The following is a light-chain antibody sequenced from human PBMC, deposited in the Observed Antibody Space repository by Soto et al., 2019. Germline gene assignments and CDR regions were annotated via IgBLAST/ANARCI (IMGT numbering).Light chain of an antibody. V-gene: IGKV3-20*01. CDR2: GAS. CDR1: HSVSSSY. Sequence: EIVLTQSPGTLSLSPGERATLSCRASHSVSSSYLAWYQQKPDQAPRLLIYGASSRATGIPDRFSGSGSGTDFTLTISRLEPEDFAVYYCQQFDTSPPSTFGQGTRLE. J-gene: IGKJ5*01. CDR3: QQFDTSPPST.